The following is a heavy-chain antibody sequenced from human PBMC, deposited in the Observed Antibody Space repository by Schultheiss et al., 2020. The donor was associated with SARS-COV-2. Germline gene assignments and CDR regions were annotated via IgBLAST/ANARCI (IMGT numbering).Heavy chain of an antibody. CDR2: INPNSGGT. D-gene: IGHD1-26*01. CDR3: ARDGVMVGATSYYYYGMDV. J-gene: IGHJ6*02. V-gene: IGHV1-2*06. CDR1: GYTFTGYY. Sequence: ASVKVSCKASGYTFTGYYMHWVRQAPGQGLEWMGRINPNSGGTNYAQKFQGRVTMTTDTSTSTAYMELRSLRSDDTAVYYCARDGVMVGATSYYYYGMDVWGQGTTVTVSS.